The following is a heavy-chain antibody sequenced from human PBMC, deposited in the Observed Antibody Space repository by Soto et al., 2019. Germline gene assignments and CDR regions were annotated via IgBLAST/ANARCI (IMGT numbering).Heavy chain of an antibody. J-gene: IGHJ6*02. D-gene: IGHD6-6*01. CDR3: AREPLPYSSHYYYGMDV. V-gene: IGHV1-18*04. CDR2: ISAYNANT. CDR1: GYTFTSYG. Sequence: GASVKVSCKASGYTFTSYGLSWVRQAPGQGLEWMGWISAYNANTNYAQKLQGRVTMTTDTSTSTAYMELRSLRSDDTAVYYCAREPLPYSSHYYYGMDVWGQGTTVTVSS.